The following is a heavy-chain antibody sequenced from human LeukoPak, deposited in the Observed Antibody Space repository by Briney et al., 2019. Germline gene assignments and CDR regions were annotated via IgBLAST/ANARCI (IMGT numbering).Heavy chain of an antibody. CDR1: GDSVTSYSYY. J-gene: IGHJ4*02. V-gene: IGHV4-39*01. CDR2: ISYGGTT. CDR3: ARHGHGAKFDY. Sequence: PSETLSLTCTVSGDSVTSYSYYWGWIHQPPGKGLEWIGSISYGGTTYFNPSLKSRVTISVDTSKNQFSLNLGSVTAADTALYYCARHGHGAKFDYWGQGTLVTVSS. D-gene: IGHD4-17*01.